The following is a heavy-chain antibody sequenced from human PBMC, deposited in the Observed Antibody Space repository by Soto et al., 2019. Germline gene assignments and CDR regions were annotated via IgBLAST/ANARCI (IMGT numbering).Heavy chain of an antibody. V-gene: IGHV1-69*13. J-gene: IGHJ4*02. D-gene: IGHD6-19*01. CDR1: GGTFSSYA. CDR3: ARDRTAVAGPYYFDY. CDR2: IIPIFGTA. Sequence: GASVKVSCKASGGTFSSYAISWVRQAPGQGLEWMGGIIPIFGTANYAQKFQGRVTITADESTSTAYMELSSLRSEDTAVYYCARDRTAVAGPYYFDYWGQGTLVTVSS.